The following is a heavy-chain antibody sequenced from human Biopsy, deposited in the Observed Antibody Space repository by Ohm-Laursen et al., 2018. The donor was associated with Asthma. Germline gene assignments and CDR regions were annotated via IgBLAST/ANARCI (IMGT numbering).Heavy chain of an antibody. Sequence: SLRLSCPASGFAVSRDHMFWVRQAPGKGLEWVSVIYSGGTSHTADSVRGRFTISRDNSKNTLSLQMNSLRAEDTAVYYCARAYGGSFFSGSFDIWGQGTMVTVSS. CDR2: IYSGGTS. J-gene: IGHJ3*02. CDR3: ARAYGGSFFSGSFDI. V-gene: IGHV3-53*01. CDR1: GFAVSRDH. D-gene: IGHD4-23*01.